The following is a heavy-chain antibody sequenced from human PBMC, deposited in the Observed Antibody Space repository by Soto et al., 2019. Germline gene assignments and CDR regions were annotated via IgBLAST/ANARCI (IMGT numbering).Heavy chain of an antibody. D-gene: IGHD1-26*01. J-gene: IGHJ4*02. CDR2: IIPIFGTA. Sequence: SEKVSCTASGGTFSSYAISWVRQAPGQGLEWMGGIIPIFGTANYAQKFQGRVTITADESTSTAYMELSSLRSEDTAVYYCARELARAVMGAYSFDDWGQGTLVTV. CDR3: ARELARAVMGAYSFDD. CDR1: GGTFSSYA. V-gene: IGHV1-69*13.